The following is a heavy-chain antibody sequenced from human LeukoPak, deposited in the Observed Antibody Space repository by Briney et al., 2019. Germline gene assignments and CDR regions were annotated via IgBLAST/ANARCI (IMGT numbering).Heavy chain of an antibody. CDR2: IYYSGST. CDR3: ARDSGSGSYYFDY. Sequence: SGTLSLTCTVSGGSISSYYWSWIRQPPGKGLEWIGYIYYSGSTNYNPSLKSRVTISVDTSKNQFSLKLSSVTAADTAVYYCARDSGSGSYYFDYWGQGTLVTVSS. V-gene: IGHV4-59*01. CDR1: GGSISSYY. J-gene: IGHJ4*02. D-gene: IGHD1-26*01.